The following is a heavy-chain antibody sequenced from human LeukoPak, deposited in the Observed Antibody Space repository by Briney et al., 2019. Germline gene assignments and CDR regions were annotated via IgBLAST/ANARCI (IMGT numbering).Heavy chain of an antibody. CDR2: VYSDGRT. Sequence: GGSLRLSCAASEFTVSRNYMSWVRQAPGKGLEWVSVVYSDGRTYYADSVKGRFTISRDNLKNTLYLQMNGLRAEDTAVYYCARSNCNSCYLGVWYYFDYWGQGTLVTVSS. D-gene: IGHD1/OR15-1a*01. CDR3: ARSNCNSCYLGVWYYFDY. V-gene: IGHV3-66*01. J-gene: IGHJ4*02. CDR1: EFTVSRNY.